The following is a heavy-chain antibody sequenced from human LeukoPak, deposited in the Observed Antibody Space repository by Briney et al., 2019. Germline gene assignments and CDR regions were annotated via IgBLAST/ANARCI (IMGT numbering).Heavy chain of an antibody. V-gene: IGHV4-39*01. J-gene: IGHJ4*02. CDR2: IFYSGST. CDR3: ASHLRYGSGYYYIDY. Sequence: SETLSLTCIVSGGSISSSSYYWGWIRQPPGKGLEWIGTIFYSGSTCYSPSLKSRVTMSVDTSKSQFSLKLTSVTAADTAVYYCASHLRYGSGYYYIDYWGQGTLVTVSS. CDR1: GGSISSSSYY. D-gene: IGHD3-10*01.